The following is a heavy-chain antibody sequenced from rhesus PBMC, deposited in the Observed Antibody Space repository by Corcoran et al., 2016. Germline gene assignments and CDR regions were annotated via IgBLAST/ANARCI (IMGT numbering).Heavy chain of an antibody. CDR1: CVTIGSSY. CDR3: ESSMGYWSGIYCYYSHFN. V-gene: IGHV4-169*02. Sequence: QVPLQEWGPGRVKPSETMSVTCAVSCVTIGSSYLIRIRHGTRTGQEGSGSIYGSDSSTNYNPSLNSRVTLSVNTTNTQRSLNLSSVTAADTAVYYCESSMGYWSGIYCYYSHFNCGQEVLVIVSS. J-gene: IGHJ4*01. CDR2: IYGSDSST. D-gene: IGHD2-27*01.